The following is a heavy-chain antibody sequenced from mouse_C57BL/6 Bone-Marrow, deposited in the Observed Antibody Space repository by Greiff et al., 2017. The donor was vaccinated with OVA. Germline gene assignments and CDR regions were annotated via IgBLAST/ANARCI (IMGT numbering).Heavy chain of an antibody. V-gene: IGHV1-61*01. CDR1: GYTFTSYW. CDR3: AAGGNDYDGVDY. Sequence: QVQLQQPGAELVRPGSSVKLSCKASGYTFTSYWMDWVKQRPGQGLEWIGNIYPSDSETHYNQKFKGKATLTVDKSSSTAYMQLSSLTAEDSAVYYCAAGGNDYDGVDYWGQGTTLTVSS. D-gene: IGHD2-4*01. CDR2: IYPSDSET. J-gene: IGHJ2*01.